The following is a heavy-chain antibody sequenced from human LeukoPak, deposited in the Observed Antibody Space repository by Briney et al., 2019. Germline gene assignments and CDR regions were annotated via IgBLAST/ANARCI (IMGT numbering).Heavy chain of an antibody. Sequence: SQTLSLTCTVSGGSISSGSYYWSWIPQPAGKGLEWIGRIYTSGSTNYNPSLKSRVTISVDTSKNQFSLKLSSVTAADTAVYYCARGDFWSGYLDYWGQGTLVTVSS. D-gene: IGHD3-3*01. CDR1: GGSISSGSYY. CDR2: IYTSGST. CDR3: ARGDFWSGYLDY. V-gene: IGHV4-61*02. J-gene: IGHJ4*02.